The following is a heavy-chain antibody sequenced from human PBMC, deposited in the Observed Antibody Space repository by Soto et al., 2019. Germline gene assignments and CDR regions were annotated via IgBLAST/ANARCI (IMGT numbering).Heavy chain of an antibody. CDR1: GFTFSNFA. CDR2: ISGSSDIT. D-gene: IGHD1-1*01. Sequence: XGSLRLSCSAAGFTFSNFAMGRIRQAPGKGLEWVSLISGSSDITYYANSVKGRFTISRDNSKNTLYLQINSLRAEDTAVYFCATQDFRGTTGPNWGQGTLVTVSS. V-gene: IGHV3-23*01. J-gene: IGHJ4*02. CDR3: ATQDFRGTTGPN.